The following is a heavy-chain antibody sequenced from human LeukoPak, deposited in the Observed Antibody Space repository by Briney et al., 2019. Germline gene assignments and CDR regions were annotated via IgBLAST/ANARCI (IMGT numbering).Heavy chain of an antibody. Sequence: SQTLSLTCAISGDSVSSNSAAWNWIRQSPPRGLEWLGRTYYRSKWYNDYAVSVKSRITINPDTSKNQFSLQLNSVTPEDTAVYYCARGPSGYDILTGYSDWYFDLWGRGTLVTVSS. D-gene: IGHD3-9*01. CDR2: TYYRSKWYN. CDR3: ARGPSGYDILTGYSDWYFDL. V-gene: IGHV6-1*01. CDR1: GDSVSSNSAA. J-gene: IGHJ2*01.